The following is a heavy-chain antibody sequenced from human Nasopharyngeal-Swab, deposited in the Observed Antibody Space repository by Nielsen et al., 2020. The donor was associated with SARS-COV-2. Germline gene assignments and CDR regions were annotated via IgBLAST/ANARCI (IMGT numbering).Heavy chain of an antibody. D-gene: IGHD1/OR15-1a*01. CDR2: INPNSGGT. V-gene: IGHV1-2*06. CDR1: GYTFTGNF. J-gene: IGHJ3*02. CDR3: ARDLSNTGDALDI. Sequence: ASVKVSCKASGYTFTGNFMHWVRQAPGQGLEWMGQINPNSGGTKFAQKFQGRVTLTRDTSISTAYMELSRLRSDDTAVYYCARDLSNTGDALDIWGQGTLVTVSS.